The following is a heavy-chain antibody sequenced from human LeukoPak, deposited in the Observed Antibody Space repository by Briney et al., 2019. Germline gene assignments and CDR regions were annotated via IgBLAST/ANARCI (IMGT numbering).Heavy chain of an antibody. CDR1: GFTFSSYA. J-gene: IGHJ4*02. CDR2: ISYDGSNK. D-gene: IGHD2-2*01. CDR3: GKDLGSSARYLDRVDY. Sequence: GGSLRLSCAASGFTFSSYAMHWVRQAPGKGLEWVAVISYDGSNKYYADSVKGRFTVSRDNSKNTVYLQMNSLRAEDTAVYYCGKDLGSSARYLDRVDYWGQGTLVTVSS. V-gene: IGHV3-30*04.